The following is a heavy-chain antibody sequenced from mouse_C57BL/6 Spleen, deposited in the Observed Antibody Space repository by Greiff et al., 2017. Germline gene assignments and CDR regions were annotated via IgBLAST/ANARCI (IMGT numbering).Heavy chain of an antibody. J-gene: IGHJ3*01. CDR3: ARGGYYGNYEFAY. CDR2: IYPGDGDT. Sequence: LQESGPELVKPGASVKISCKASGYAFSSSWMNWVKQRPGKGLEWIGRIYPGDGDTNYNGKFKGKATLTADKSSSTAYMQLSSLTSEYSAVYFCARGGYYGNYEFAYWGQGTLVTVSA. V-gene: IGHV1-82*01. D-gene: IGHD2-1*01. CDR1: GYAFSSSW.